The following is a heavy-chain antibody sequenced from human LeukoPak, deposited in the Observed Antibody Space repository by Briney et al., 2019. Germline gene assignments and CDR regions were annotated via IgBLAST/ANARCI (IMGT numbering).Heavy chain of an antibody. Sequence: GGSLRLSRAASGFTFTDYAYHWVRQAPGKGLEWVTIISYSGESYADSVRGRFAISRDNSKNTVYLQMDSLRADDTAMYYCARNHFNQNVFDVWGQGTMVTVSS. V-gene: IGHV3-30*01. CDR3: ARNHFNQNVFDV. CDR2: ISYSGE. CDR1: GFTFTDYA. J-gene: IGHJ3*01. D-gene: IGHD1-14*01.